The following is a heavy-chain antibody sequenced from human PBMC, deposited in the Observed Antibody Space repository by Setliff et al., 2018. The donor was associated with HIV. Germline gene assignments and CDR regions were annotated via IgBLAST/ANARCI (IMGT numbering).Heavy chain of an antibody. J-gene: IGHJ6*03. CDR1: GGTFSSYA. V-gene: IGHV1-69*10. Sequence: SVKVSCKASGGTFSSYAISWVRQAPGQGLEWMGGIIPILGIANYAQKFQGRVTITADKSTSTAYMELSSLRSEDTAMYYCARVPLYSSSSFYYYYYYMDVWGKGTTVTVSS. CDR2: IIPILGIA. CDR3: ARVPLYSSSSFYYYYYYMDV. D-gene: IGHD6-6*01.